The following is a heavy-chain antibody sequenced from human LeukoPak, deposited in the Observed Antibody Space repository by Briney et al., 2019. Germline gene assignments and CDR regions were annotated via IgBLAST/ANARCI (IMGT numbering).Heavy chain of an antibody. CDR2: ISYDGSNK. Sequence: QPGRSLRLSCAASGFTFSSYGMHWVRQAPGKGLEWGAVISYDGSNKYYADSVKGRFTISRDNSKNTLYLQMNSLRAEDTAVYYCAKGFRRDGYNYGAYFDYWGQGTLVTVSS. J-gene: IGHJ4*02. CDR1: GFTFSSYG. V-gene: IGHV3-30*18. D-gene: IGHD5-24*01. CDR3: AKGFRRDGYNYGAYFDY.